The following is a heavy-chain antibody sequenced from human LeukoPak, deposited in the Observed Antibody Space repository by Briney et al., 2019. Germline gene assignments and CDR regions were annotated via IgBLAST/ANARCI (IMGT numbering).Heavy chain of an antibody. CDR2: ISGDGGST. CDR1: GFTFDDYA. V-gene: IGHV3-43*02. D-gene: IGHD4-11*01. CDR3: AKAKRGYSNHELPDY. J-gene: IGHJ4*02. Sequence: PGGSLRLSCAASGFTFDDYAMHWVRQAPGKGLEWVSLISGDGGSTYYADSVKGRFTISRDNSKNSLYLQMNSLRTEDTALYYCAKAKRGYSNHELPDYWGQGTLVTVSS.